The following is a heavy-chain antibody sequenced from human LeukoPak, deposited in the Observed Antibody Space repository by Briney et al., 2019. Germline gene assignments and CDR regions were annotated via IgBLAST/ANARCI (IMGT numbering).Heavy chain of an antibody. Sequence: SETLSLSCAVSGCSISSYYLSWIRQPPGKGLEWIGYIYYSGSTNYNPSLKSRVNISVDTSKIQFSRKLSSVTAADTAVYYCARVKRAGYYDSSGYSPFDYWGQGTLVTVSS. CDR2: IYYSGST. V-gene: IGHV4-59*01. J-gene: IGHJ4*02. D-gene: IGHD3-22*01. CDR1: GCSISSYY. CDR3: ARVKRAGYYDSSGYSPFDY.